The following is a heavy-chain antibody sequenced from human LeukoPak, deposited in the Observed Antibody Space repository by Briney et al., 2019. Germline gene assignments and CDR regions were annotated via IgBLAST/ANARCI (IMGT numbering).Heavy chain of an antibody. D-gene: IGHD3-10*01. CDR2: ISYDGSSK. CDR3: ARDLGSGSSDY. J-gene: IGHJ4*02. CDR1: GFTFSSYA. V-gene: IGHV3-30*04. Sequence: GRSLRLSCAASGFTFSSYAMHWVRQAPGKGLEWVAVISYDGSSKYYADSVKGRFTISRDNSKNTLYLQMNSLRAEDTAVYYCARDLGSGSSDYWGQGTLVTVSS.